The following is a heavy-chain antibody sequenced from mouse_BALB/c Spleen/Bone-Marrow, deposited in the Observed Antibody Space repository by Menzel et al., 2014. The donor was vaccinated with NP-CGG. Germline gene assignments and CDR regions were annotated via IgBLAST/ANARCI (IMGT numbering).Heavy chain of an antibody. Sequence: EVKLVESGGGLVQPGGSRKLSCAASGFTFSSFGMHWVRQAPEKGLEWVAYISSGSSTIYYADTLKGRFTISRDNPKNTLFLQMTSLRSEDTAMYYCARGNVNLLFDYWGQGTTLTVSS. CDR1: GFTFSSFG. CDR2: ISSGSSTI. CDR3: ARGNVNLLFDY. V-gene: IGHV5-17*02. D-gene: IGHD2-1*01. J-gene: IGHJ2*01.